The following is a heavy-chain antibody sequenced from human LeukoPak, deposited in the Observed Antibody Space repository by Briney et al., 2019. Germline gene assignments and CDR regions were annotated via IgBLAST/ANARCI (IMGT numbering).Heavy chain of an antibody. CDR2: INHSGST. CDR1: GGSFSGYY. CDR3: ARSHWNYDNWFGP. Sequence: SETLSLTCAVYGGSFSGYYWSWIRQPPGKGLEWIGEINHSGSTNYNPSLKSRVTISVDTSKNQFSLQLNSVTPEDTAVYYCARSHWNYDNWFGPWGQGTLVTVSS. D-gene: IGHD1-7*01. V-gene: IGHV4-34*01. J-gene: IGHJ5*02.